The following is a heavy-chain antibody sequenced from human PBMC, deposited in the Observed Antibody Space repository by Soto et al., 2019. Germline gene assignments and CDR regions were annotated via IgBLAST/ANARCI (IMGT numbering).Heavy chain of an antibody. CDR1: GDSLNSGAYY. D-gene: IGHD3-16*01. CDR2: IYHTGST. V-gene: IGHV4-61*03. CDR3: ARSWGVDGSSH. Sequence: QVQLQESGPGLVTPSETRSITCNVSGDSLNSGAYYGPWLRQSPWRGLEWIGHIYHTGSTNYNPSLRSRLTSSLDTSKNHFSMTLRSVNAVDTGVYYCARSWGVDGSSHWCQGTLVTVSS. J-gene: IGHJ4*02.